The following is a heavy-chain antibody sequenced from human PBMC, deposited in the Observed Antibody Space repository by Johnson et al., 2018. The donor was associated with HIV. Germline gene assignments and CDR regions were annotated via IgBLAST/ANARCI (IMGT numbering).Heavy chain of an antibody. CDR3: ARALYFYDSTSPLESEAFDI. V-gene: IGHV3-20*04. CDR2: INWNGGRT. CDR1: GFTSDEYA. J-gene: IGHJ3*02. Sequence: VLLVESGGGVVRPGGSLRLSCVASGFTSDEYAMSWVRQAPGKGLEWVAGINWNGGRTGYADSVKGRFTMSRDNAKNSLYLQMNSLRAEDTALYYCARALYFYDSTSPLESEAFDIWGQGTMVTVSS. D-gene: IGHD3-22*01.